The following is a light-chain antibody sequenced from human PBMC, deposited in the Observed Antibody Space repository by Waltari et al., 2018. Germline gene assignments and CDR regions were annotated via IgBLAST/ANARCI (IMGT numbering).Light chain of an antibody. CDR2: RDN. CDR3: AAWDDRLRGRV. V-gene: IGLV1-47*01. Sequence: QSVLTQPPSASGTPGQRVTISCSGSSSNIGINYVYWYQHFPGSAPKLLIYRDNPRPSGVPDRFSGSKSGSSASLAISGPRSEDEGDYYCAAWDDRLRGRVFGGGTKLTVL. J-gene: IGLJ3*02. CDR1: SSNIGINY.